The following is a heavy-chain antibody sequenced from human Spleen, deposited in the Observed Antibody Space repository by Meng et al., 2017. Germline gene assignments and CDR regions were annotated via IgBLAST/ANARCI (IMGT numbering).Heavy chain of an antibody. V-gene: IGHV4-38-2*01. D-gene: IGHD2-21*02. CDR1: GYSFSSDYY. J-gene: IGHJ6*04. CDR3: AGGAVVTLIFYHAMDV. Sequence: SETLSLTCAVSGYSFSSDYYWGWIRQPPGKGLEWIGSIYHSGSTYYNPSLKSRVTISVDTSKNQFSLKLSSVTAADTAVYYCAGGAVVTLIFYHAMDVGGKG. CDR2: IYHSGST.